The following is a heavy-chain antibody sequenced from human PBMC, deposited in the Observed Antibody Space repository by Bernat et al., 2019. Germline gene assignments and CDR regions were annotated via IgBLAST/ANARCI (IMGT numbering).Heavy chain of an antibody. D-gene: IGHD3-22*01. CDR3: AKSPGIITTKYGLDY. CDR1: GFTFSSYG. J-gene: IGHJ4*02. CDR2: ISYDGSNK. V-gene: IGHV3-30*18. Sequence: QVQLVESGGGVVQPGRSLRLSCAASGFTFSSYGMHWVRQAPGKGLEWVAVISYDGSNKYYADSVKGRFTISRDNSKNTLYLQMNSLRAEDTAVYYCAKSPGIITTKYGLDYWGQGTLVTVSS.